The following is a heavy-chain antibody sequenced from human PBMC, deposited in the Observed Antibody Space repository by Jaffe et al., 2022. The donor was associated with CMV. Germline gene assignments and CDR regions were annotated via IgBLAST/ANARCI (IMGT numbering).Heavy chain of an antibody. CDR3: ARDLHQLDSSTYAYSYGMDV. Sequence: QVQLVQSGAEVKKPGASVKVSCKASGYTLINYYLHWVRQAPGQGLEWMGLINPSVGTTSYARKFQGRVTMSRDTSTTTVYMELSSLRSEDTAIYYCARDLHQLDSSTYAYSYGMDVWGQGTKVTVSS. V-gene: IGHV1-46*01. CDR1: GYTLINYY. J-gene: IGHJ6*02. D-gene: IGHD6-19*01. CDR2: INPSVGTT.